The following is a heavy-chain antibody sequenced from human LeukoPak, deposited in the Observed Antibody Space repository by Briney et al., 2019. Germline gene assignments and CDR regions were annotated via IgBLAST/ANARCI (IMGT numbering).Heavy chain of an antibody. D-gene: IGHD3-3*01. CDR3: ARDTYDFWSGFDY. CDR1: GFTFSSNR. Sequence: GGSLRLSCAASGFTFSSNRMTWVGQAPGKGLEGVANIKQDGSEKYYGDSVKGRFTISRDNAKNSLYQQMNSLRAEDTAVYYCARDTYDFWSGFDYWGQGTLVTVSS. CDR2: IKQDGSEK. J-gene: IGHJ4*02. V-gene: IGHV3-7*01.